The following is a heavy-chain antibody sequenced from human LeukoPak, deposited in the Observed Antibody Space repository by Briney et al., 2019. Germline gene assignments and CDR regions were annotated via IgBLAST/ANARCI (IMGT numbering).Heavy chain of an antibody. CDR3: ARSEVVPAAIGYFDY. CDR2: ISAYNGNT. Sequence: ASVKVSCKASGYTFTSYGISWVRQAPGQGLEWMGWISAYNGNTNYAQKLQGRVTMTTDTSTSTAYMELRSLRSDDTAVYYCARSEVVPAAIGYFDYWGQGTLVTVSS. D-gene: IGHD2-2*02. V-gene: IGHV1-18*01. J-gene: IGHJ4*02. CDR1: GYTFTSYG.